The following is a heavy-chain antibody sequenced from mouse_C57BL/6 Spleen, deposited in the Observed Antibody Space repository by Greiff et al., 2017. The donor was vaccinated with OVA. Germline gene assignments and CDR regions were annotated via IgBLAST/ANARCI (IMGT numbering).Heavy chain of an antibody. Sequence: QVQLKQPGAELVKPGASVKLSCKASGYTFTSYWMHWVKQRPGQGLEWIGMIHPNSGSTNYNEKFKSKATLTVDKSSSTAYMQLSSLTSEDSAVYYCARGDYGNSWFAYWGQGTLVTVSA. D-gene: IGHD2-1*01. CDR1: GYTFTSYW. CDR3: ARGDYGNSWFAY. J-gene: IGHJ3*01. V-gene: IGHV1-64*01. CDR2: IHPNSGST.